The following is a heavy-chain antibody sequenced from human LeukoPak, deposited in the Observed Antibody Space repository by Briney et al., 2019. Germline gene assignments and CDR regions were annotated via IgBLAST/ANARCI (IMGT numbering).Heavy chain of an antibody. CDR2: IISILGIA. J-gene: IGHJ6*02. Sequence: ASVKVSCKASGGTFSSYAISWVRQAPGQGLEWMGRIISILGIANYAQKFQGRVTITADKSTSTAYMELSSLRSEDTAVYYCSAVVVPAAIISYYYYGMDVWGQGTTVTVSS. CDR3: SAVVVPAAIISYYYYGMDV. D-gene: IGHD2-2*02. V-gene: IGHV1-69*04. CDR1: GGTFSSYA.